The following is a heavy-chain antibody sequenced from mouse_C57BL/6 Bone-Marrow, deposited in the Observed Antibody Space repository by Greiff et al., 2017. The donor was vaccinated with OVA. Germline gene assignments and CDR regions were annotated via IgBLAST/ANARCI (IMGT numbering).Heavy chain of an antibody. CDR2: IHPNSGST. D-gene: IGHD1-1*01. CDR3: ARSRYGSSYDY. Sequence: VQLQQSGAELVKPGASVKLSCKASGYTFTSYWMHWVKQRPGQGLEWIGMIHPNSGSTNYNEKFKSKATLTVDKSPSTAYMQLSSLTSEDSAVYYCARSRYGSSYDYWGQGTTLTVSS. V-gene: IGHV1-64*01. CDR1: GYTFTSYW. J-gene: IGHJ2*01.